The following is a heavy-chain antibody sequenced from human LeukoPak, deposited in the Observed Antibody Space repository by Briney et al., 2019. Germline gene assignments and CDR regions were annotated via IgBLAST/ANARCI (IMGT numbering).Heavy chain of an antibody. CDR2: ISSSSSTI. CDR1: GFTFSTYS. Sequence: GGSLRLSCAASGFTFSTYSMNWVRQAPGKGLEWGSYISSSSSTIYYADSVKGRFTISRDNSKNTLYLQMNSLRAEDTAVYYCAKDGSYGPYYMDVWGKGTTVTVSS. CDR3: AKDGSYGPYYMDV. V-gene: IGHV3-48*01. J-gene: IGHJ6*03. D-gene: IGHD3-10*01.